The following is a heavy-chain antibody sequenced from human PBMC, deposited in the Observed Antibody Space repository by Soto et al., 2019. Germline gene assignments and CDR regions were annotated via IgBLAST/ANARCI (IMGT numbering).Heavy chain of an antibody. CDR1: GDSISSSHW. J-gene: IGHJ4*02. CDR3: ARQLERGGLPEGFEY. V-gene: IGHV4-4*02. Sequence: QVQLQESGPGLVEPSGTLSLTCVVSGDSISSSHWWSWVRQPPGKGLEWIGEIFDSGTTKYNPSLESRVTMSGDKSNNQVSLKLSSVTAADTAVYYCARQLERGGLPEGFEYWGQGTLATVSS. CDR2: IFDSGTT. D-gene: IGHD1-1*01.